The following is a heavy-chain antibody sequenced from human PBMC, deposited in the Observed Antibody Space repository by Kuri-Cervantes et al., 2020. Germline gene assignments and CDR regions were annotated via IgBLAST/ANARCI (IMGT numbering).Heavy chain of an antibody. CDR3: ATPFYSGSYHGLDF. CDR1: GFTFRTYG. CDR2: IRYDGSIR. Sequence: GGSLRLSCVGSGFTFRTYGMSWVRRSPGKGLEWVAFIRYDGSIRYYADAVKGRFTISRDNSKNTLYLQMNSLRVEDTAVYYCATPFYSGSYHGLDFWGQGTLVTVSS. D-gene: IGHD1-26*01. V-gene: IGHV3-30*02. J-gene: IGHJ4*02.